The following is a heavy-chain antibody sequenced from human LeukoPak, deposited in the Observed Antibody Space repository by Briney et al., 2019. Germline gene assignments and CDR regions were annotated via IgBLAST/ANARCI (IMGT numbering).Heavy chain of an antibody. D-gene: IGHD6-19*01. J-gene: IGHJ4*02. V-gene: IGHV3-48*03. Sequence: GGSLRLSCAASGFTFSTYEMNWVRQAPGKGLEWVSYISSSGYTIYYADSVKGRFTIPRDNAKNSLYLQMNSLRAEDTAVYYCARVSGWSQQHFDYWGQGTLVTVSS. CDR3: ARVSGWSQQHFDY. CDR1: GFTFSTYE. CDR2: ISSSGYTI.